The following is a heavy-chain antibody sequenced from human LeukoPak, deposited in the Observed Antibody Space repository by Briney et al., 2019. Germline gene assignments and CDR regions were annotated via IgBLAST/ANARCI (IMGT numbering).Heavy chain of an antibody. J-gene: IGHJ4*02. Sequence: GGSLRLSCAGSGFTFRYYSMTWVRQAPGKGLEWVSSISTKSDYIHYADSVKGRFTISRDNANNSVYLQMNSLTAEDTAVYYCARVGGEYVVSDYWGQGTLVTVSS. CDR3: ARVGGEYVVSDY. CDR1: GFTFRYYS. CDR2: ISTKSDYI. V-gene: IGHV3-21*01. D-gene: IGHD3-16*01.